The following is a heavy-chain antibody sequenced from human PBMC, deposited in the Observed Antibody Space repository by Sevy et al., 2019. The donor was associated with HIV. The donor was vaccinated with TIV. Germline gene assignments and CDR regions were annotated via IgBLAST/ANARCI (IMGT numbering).Heavy chain of an antibody. CDR3: TCRNIVVVPAASREKRDYYYGMDV. D-gene: IGHD2-2*01. CDR1: GFTFSSYA. J-gene: IGHJ6*02. CDR2: ISGSGGST. V-gene: IGHV3-23*01. Sequence: GGSLRLSCAASGFTFSSYAMSWVRQAPGKGLEWVSAISGSGGSTYYADSVKGRFTISRDNSKNTLYQQMNSLRAEDTAVYYCTCRNIVVVPAASREKRDYYYGMDVWGQGTTVTVSS.